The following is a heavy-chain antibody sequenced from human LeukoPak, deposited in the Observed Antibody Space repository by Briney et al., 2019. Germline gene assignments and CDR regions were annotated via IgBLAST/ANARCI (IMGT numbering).Heavy chain of an antibody. J-gene: IGHJ3*02. V-gene: IGHV3-48*03. CDR3: ARDASVSGDKVDI. D-gene: IGHD3-9*01. Sequence: GGSLRLSCAASGLTLSSYEMTWVRQAPGEGLEWVAHISPSGSSTHYAGSVRGRFTISRDNVKNSLYLQMNSLRAEDTAVYYCARDASVSGDKVDIWGPGTMVTVS. CDR1: GLTLSSYE. CDR2: ISPSGSST.